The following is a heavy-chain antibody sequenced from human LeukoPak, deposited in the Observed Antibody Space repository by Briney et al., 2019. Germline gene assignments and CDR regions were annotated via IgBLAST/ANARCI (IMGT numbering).Heavy chain of an antibody. CDR1: GGSFSGYY. V-gene: IGHV4-34*01. J-gene: IGHJ5*02. CDR3: ARGTEYCSSTSCLAFGNWFDP. CDR2: INHSGST. Sequence: PSETLSLTCAVYGGSFSGYYWSWIRQPPGKGLEWIGEINHSGSTNYNPSLKSRVTISVDTSKNQFSLKLSSVTAADTAVYYCARGTEYCSSTSCLAFGNWFDPWGQGTLVTVSS. D-gene: IGHD2-2*01.